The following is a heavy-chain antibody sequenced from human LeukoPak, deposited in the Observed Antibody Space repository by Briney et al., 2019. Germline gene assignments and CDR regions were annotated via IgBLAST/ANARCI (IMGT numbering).Heavy chain of an antibody. D-gene: IGHD3-10*01. V-gene: IGHV3-48*03. CDR2: ISSSGSTM. Sequence: GGSLRLSCAASGFTFSSYEMNWVRQAPGKGLEWVSYISSSGSTMYYADSVKGRFTISRDNAKNSLYLQMNSLRAEDTAVYYCARGDLLWFGELLYFDYWGRGTLVTVSS. J-gene: IGHJ4*02. CDR1: GFTFSSYE. CDR3: ARGDLLWFGELLYFDY.